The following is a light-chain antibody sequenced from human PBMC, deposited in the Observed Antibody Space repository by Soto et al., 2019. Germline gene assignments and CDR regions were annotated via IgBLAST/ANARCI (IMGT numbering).Light chain of an antibody. CDR3: QQYVSSPWA. CDR2: GAS. J-gene: IGKJ1*01. CDR1: QSVTNSF. Sequence: EIVLAQSPGTLSLSPGERATLSCRASQSVTNSFLAWYQQKPGQAPRLLIYGASRRATGIPDRFTGSGSGTEFPPPIHRLEAENFSGDYCQQYVSSPWAFGQGTKVEI. V-gene: IGKV3-20*01.